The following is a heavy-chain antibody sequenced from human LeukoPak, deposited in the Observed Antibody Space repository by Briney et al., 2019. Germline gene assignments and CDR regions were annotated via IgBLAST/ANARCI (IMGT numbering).Heavy chain of an antibody. CDR2: IYYSGST. D-gene: IGHD6-19*01. CDR3: ARSTVAGTRKVDY. V-gene: IGHV4-39*01. Sequence: SETLSLTCTVSGGSISNNIYYWGWIPPPPGKGLVWIGSIYYSGSTYYNPSLKSRVTISVDTSKNQFSLKLSSVTAADTAVYYCARSTVAGTRKVDYWGQGTLVTVSS. CDR1: GGSISNNIYY. J-gene: IGHJ4*02.